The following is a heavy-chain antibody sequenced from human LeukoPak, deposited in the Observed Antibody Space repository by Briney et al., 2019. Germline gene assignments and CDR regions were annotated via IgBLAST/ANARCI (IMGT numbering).Heavy chain of an antibody. J-gene: IGHJ6*03. V-gene: IGHV4-4*09. D-gene: IGHD3-9*01. CDR1: GGSISNYY. CDR3: ARRSYHLLTGYYNGGNYQYYYMDV. CDR2: ISTSGSP. Sequence: PSETLSLTCTVSGGSISNYYWTWVRQPPGKGLEWIGFISTSGSPNHNPSLKTRVTISIDTSKSQSSLKLSSVTAADTAVYYCARRSYHLLTGYYNGGNYQYYYMDVWGKGTTVTVSS.